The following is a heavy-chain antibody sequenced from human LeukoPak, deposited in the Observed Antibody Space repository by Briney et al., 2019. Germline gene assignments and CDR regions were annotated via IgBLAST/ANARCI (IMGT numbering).Heavy chain of an antibody. CDR2: IKSDGTST. CDR1: GFTFSSYS. V-gene: IGHV3-74*01. CDR3: TRPDWATGSYDEF. J-gene: IGHJ4*02. Sequence: GGSLRLSCAASGFTFSSYSMNWVRQAPGKGLMWVSRIKSDGTSTTYADSVKGRFTISRDNAKNTLFLQMTGLRVEDTAMYYCTRPDWATGSYDEFWGQGTRVTVSS. D-gene: IGHD1-26*01.